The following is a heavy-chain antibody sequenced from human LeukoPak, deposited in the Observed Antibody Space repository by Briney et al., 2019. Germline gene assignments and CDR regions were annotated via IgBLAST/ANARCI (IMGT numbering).Heavy chain of an antibody. CDR3: AKDVLVPGLYYYDSSGPTDY. J-gene: IGHJ4*02. D-gene: IGHD3-22*01. CDR1: GFTFSSYA. CDR2: ISGSGGST. V-gene: IGHV3-23*01. Sequence: GGSLRLSCAASGFTFSSYAMSWVRQAPGKGLEWVSAISGSGGSTYYADSVKGRFTISRDNSKNTLYLQMNSLRAEDTAVYYCAKDVLVPGLYYYDSSGPTDYWGQGTLVTVSS.